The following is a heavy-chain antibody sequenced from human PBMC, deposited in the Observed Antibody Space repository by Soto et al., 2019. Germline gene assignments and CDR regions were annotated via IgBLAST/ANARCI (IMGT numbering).Heavy chain of an antibody. D-gene: IGHD3-3*01. CDR2: INPNGGGI. Sequence: ASVKVSCKASGDSFSDSYIHWVRQAPGQGLEWMGWINPNGGGIDYAQKFQGWVTMTRDTSISTAYMELSRLTSDDTAVYYCAFFGCYDGSRAQHSYPAQRSSDP. J-gene: IGHJ5*02. V-gene: IGHV1-2*04. CDR1: GDSFSDSY. CDR3: AFFGCYDGSRAQHSYPAQRSSDP.